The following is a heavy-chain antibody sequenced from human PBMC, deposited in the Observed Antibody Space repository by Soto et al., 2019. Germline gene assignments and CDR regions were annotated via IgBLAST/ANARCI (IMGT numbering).Heavy chain of an antibody. J-gene: IGHJ4*02. CDR2: IYYSGST. V-gene: IGHV4-39*01. CDR1: GGSISSSSYY. D-gene: IGHD3-3*01. CDR3: ARLWHYDFWSGYGGY. Sequence: QLQLQESGPGLVKPSETLSLTCTVSGGSISSSSYYWGWIRQPPGKGLEWIGSIYYSGSTYYNPSLKSRVTIPVDTSKNQFSLKLSSVTAADTAVYYCARLWHYDFWSGYGGYWGQGTLVTVSS.